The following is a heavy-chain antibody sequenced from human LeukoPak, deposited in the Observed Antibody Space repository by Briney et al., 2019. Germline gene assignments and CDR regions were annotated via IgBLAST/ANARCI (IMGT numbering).Heavy chain of an antibody. CDR2: IYSGGST. CDR1: GFTVSSNY. Sequence: GGSLRLSCAASGFTVSSNYMSWVRQAPGKGLEWVSVIYSGGSTYYADSVKGRFTISRDNSKNTLYLQMNSLRAEDTAVYYCASSRLSDDYNPFDYWGQGTLVTVSS. CDR3: ASSRLSDDYNPFDY. V-gene: IGHV3-53*01. J-gene: IGHJ4*02. D-gene: IGHD3-16*01.